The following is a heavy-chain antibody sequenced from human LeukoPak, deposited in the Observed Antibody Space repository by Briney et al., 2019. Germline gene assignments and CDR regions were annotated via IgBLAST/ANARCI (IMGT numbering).Heavy chain of an antibody. CDR1: GGSISSSSYY. CDR2: IYYSGST. CDR3: ARHQMMVPRGEFDY. J-gene: IGHJ4*02. Sequence: KPSETLSLTCTVSGGSISSSSYYWGWIRQPPGKGLEWIGSIYYSGSTYYNPSLKSRVTISVDTSKNQFSLKLSSVTAADTAVYYCARHQMMVPRGEFDYWGQGTLVTVSS. V-gene: IGHV4-39*01. D-gene: IGHD2-8*01.